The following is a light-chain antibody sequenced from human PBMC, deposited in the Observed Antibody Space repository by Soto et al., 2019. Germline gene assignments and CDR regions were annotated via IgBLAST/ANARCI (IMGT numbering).Light chain of an antibody. J-gene: IGKJ5*01. CDR3: QQRIT. V-gene: IGKV3-11*01. CDR2: DAS. CDR1: QSVYDY. Sequence: EIVLTQSPATLSLSPGERAILSSRASQSVYDYLAWYQQKPGQAPRLLIYDASSRPTGIPARFSGSGSGTDFTLTISSLEPEDFAVYYCQQRITFGQGTRLEIK.